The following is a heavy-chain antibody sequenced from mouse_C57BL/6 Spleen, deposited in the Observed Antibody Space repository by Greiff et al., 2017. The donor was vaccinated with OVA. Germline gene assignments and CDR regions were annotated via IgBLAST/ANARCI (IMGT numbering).Heavy chain of an antibody. CDR3: ARGPTARDYAMDY. D-gene: IGHD1-2*01. Sequence: EVQVVASGGGLVKPGGSLKLSCAASGFTFSDYGMHWVRQAPEKGLEWVAYISSCSSTIYYADTVKGRVTISRDNAKNTLFLQMTRLRSEDTAMYYCARGPTARDYAMDYWGQGTSVTVSS. CDR1: GFTFSDYG. J-gene: IGHJ4*01. V-gene: IGHV5-17*01. CDR2: ISSCSSTI.